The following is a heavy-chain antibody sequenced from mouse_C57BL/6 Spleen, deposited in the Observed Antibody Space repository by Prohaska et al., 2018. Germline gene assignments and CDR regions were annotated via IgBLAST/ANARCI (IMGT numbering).Heavy chain of an antibody. CDR2: IDPSDSYT. J-gene: IGHJ2*01. Sequence: VLLSCKASGYTFTSYWMQWVKQRPGQGLEWIGEIDPSDSYTNYNQKFKGKATLTVDTSSSTAYMQLSSLTSEDSAVYYCARITTVVAADYWGQGTTLTVSS. CDR1: GYTFTSYW. D-gene: IGHD1-1*01. V-gene: IGHV1-50*01. CDR3: ARITTVVAADY.